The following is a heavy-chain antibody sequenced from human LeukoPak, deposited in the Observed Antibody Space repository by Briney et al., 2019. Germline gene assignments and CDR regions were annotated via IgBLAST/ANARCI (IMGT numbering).Heavy chain of an antibody. CDR1: GVSISSSTYY. CDR2: IYHSGST. Sequence: SETLSLTCTVSGVSISSSTYYWGWIRQPPGKGLEWIGTIYHSGSTYYNPSLKSRVTISVDTSKNQISLRLSSVTAADTAIYYCARGNSDRFPPYMDYWGQGILVIVSS. D-gene: IGHD2-21*01. V-gene: IGHV4-39*07. CDR3: ARGNSDRFPPYMDY. J-gene: IGHJ4*02.